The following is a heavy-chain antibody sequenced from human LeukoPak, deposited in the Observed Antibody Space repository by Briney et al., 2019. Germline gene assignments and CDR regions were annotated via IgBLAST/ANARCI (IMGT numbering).Heavy chain of an antibody. Sequence: PGGSLRLSCAASGFTFSSYGMHWVRQAPGKGLEWVAVISYDGSNKYYADSVKGRFTISRDNSKNTLYLQMNSLRAEDTAVYYCAKASGSYQYYFDYWGQGTLVTVSS. CDR3: AKASGSYQYYFDY. J-gene: IGHJ4*02. CDR1: GFTFSSYG. D-gene: IGHD3-10*01. V-gene: IGHV3-30*18. CDR2: ISYDGSNK.